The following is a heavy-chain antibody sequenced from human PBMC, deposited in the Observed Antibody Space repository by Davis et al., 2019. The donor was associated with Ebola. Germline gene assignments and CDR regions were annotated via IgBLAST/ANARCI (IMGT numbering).Heavy chain of an antibody. CDR1: GGSIISSSSY. CDR3: ARQGWSGYSLRHWLDP. V-gene: IGHV4-39*01. CDR2: IYYSGIT. D-gene: IGHD3-3*01. Sequence: SETLSLTCTVSGGSIISSSSYWGWIRQPPRKGLEWIGSIYYSGITYYNPSLKSRVTISVDTSKNQFSLKLRSVNAADTAVYYCARQGWSGYSLRHWLDPWGRGTLVTVSS. J-gene: IGHJ5*02.